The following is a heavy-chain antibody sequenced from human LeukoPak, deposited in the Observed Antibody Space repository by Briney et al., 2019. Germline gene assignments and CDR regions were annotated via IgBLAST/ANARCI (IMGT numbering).Heavy chain of an antibody. D-gene: IGHD3-9*01. J-gene: IGHJ5*02. CDR3: ARDSGYYDILTGYHNWFDP. CDR1: GGSISSYY. Sequence: SETLSLTCTVSGGSISSYYWSWIRQPPGKGLEWIGYIYYSGSTNYNPSLKSRVTISVDTSKNQFSLKLSSVTAADTAVYYCARDSGYYDILTGYHNWFDPWGQGTLVTVSS. CDR2: IYYSGST. V-gene: IGHV4-59*01.